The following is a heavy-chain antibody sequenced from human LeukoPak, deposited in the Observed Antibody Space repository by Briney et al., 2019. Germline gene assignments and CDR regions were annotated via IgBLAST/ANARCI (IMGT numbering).Heavy chain of an antibody. CDR1: GVSFSGYY. CDR2: INHSGST. D-gene: IGHD6-13*01. CDR3: ATLPMRGGSPTPKQQLVIYNWFDP. J-gene: IGHJ5*02. Sequence: LETLSLTCAVYGVSFSGYYWSWIRQPPGKGLEWSGEINHSGSTNYNPSLKSRVTISVDTSKNQFSLKLSSVTAADTAVYYCATLPMRGGSPTPKQQLVIYNWFDPGGQGTLVTVSS. V-gene: IGHV4-34*01.